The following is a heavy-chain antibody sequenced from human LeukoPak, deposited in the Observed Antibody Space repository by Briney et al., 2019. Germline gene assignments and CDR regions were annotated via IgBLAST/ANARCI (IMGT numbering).Heavy chain of an antibody. V-gene: IGHV4-59*08. CDR1: GGSISSYY. Sequence: NPSETLSLTCTVSGGSISSYYWSWIRQPPGKGLEWIGYIYYSGSTNYNPSLKSRVTISVDTSKNQFSLKLSSVTAADTAVYYCASHARADQDIVVVVASNFDYWGQGTLVTVSS. CDR2: IYYSGST. CDR3: ASHARADQDIVVVVASNFDY. D-gene: IGHD2-15*01. J-gene: IGHJ4*02.